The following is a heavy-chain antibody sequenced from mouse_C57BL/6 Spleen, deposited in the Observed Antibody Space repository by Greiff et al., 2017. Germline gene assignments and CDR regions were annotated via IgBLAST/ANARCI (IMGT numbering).Heavy chain of an antibody. D-gene: IGHD4-1*01. Sequence: EVQRVESGGGLVQPGGSMKLSCVASGFTFSNYWMNWVRQSPEKGLEWVAQIRLKSDNYATHYAESVKGRFPISRDDSKSSVYLQMNNLRAEDTGIYYCTGSGTENYYAMDYWGQGTSVTVSS. CDR3: TGSGTENYYAMDY. V-gene: IGHV6-3*01. CDR1: GFTFSNYW. CDR2: IRLKSDNYAT. J-gene: IGHJ4*01.